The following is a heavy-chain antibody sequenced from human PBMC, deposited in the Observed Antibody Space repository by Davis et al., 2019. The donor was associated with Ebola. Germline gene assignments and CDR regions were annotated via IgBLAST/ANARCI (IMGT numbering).Heavy chain of an antibody. Sequence: GESLKISCAASGFTFSDYYMNWIRQAPGKGLEWVSYISGNGSTIYYADSVKGRFTISRDIAKNSLYLQMNSLRAEDTAVYYCAKGGPSVYSSSFTWGQGTLVTVSS. V-gene: IGHV3-11*01. CDR3: AKGGPSVYSSSFT. D-gene: IGHD6-13*01. J-gene: IGHJ4*02. CDR2: ISGNGSTI. CDR1: GFTFSDYY.